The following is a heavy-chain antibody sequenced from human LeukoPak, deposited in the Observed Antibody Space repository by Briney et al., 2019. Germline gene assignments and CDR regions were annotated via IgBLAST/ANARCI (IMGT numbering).Heavy chain of an antibody. Sequence: SETLSLTCTVSGGSISSYYWSWIRQPPGKGLEWIGYIYYSGSTNYNPSLKSRVTISVDTSKNQFSLKLSSVTAADTAVYYCARLPTVAFDYWGQGTLVTVSS. CDR1: GGSISSYY. CDR2: IYYSGST. V-gene: IGHV4-59*08. D-gene: IGHD4-17*01. J-gene: IGHJ4*02. CDR3: ARLPTVAFDY.